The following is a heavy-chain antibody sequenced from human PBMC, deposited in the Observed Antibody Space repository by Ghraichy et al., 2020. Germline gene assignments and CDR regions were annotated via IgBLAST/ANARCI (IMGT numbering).Heavy chain of an antibody. CDR3: AREKAASSGNYFYYYGMDV. V-gene: IGHV3-7*01. CDR1: GFTFSNYW. J-gene: IGHJ6*02. D-gene: IGHD3-22*01. CDR2: IKQDGSEI. Sequence: LSLTCAASGFTFSNYWMSWVRQAPGKGLEWVANIKQDGSEIHYVDSLKGRFTISRDNAKNSLFLQMNSLRAEDTGMYYCAREKAASSGNYFYYYGMDVWDQGTTVTVSS.